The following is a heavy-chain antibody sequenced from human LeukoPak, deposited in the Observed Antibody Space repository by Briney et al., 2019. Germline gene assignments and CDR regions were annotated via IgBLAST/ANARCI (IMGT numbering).Heavy chain of an antibody. D-gene: IGHD6-13*01. Sequence: ASVRVSCKTSRYTFTGYYIHWVRLAPGQGLEWLGWINPNTGDINYAQKFQGRVTTTRDTSISTAYMELSSLRSDDTAVYYCARDVSSVATAAPGHWGVDVWGQGTTVTVSS. CDR3: ARDVSSVATAAPGHWGVDV. V-gene: IGHV1-2*02. CDR2: INPNTGDI. J-gene: IGHJ6*02. CDR1: RYTFTGYY.